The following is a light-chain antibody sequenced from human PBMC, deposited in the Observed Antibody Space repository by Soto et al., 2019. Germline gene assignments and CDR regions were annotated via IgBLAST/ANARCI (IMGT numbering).Light chain of an antibody. V-gene: IGKV3-15*01. CDR2: GAS. J-gene: IGKJ1*01. CDR1: QSVSSN. CDR3: QQYNSYSLT. Sequence: EIVMTHSPSTLSVSPGERATLSCRASQSVSSNLAWYQQKPGQAPRLLIYGASTRATGIPARFSGSGSGTEFTLTISSLQPDDFATYYCQQYNSYSLTLGQGTKVDI.